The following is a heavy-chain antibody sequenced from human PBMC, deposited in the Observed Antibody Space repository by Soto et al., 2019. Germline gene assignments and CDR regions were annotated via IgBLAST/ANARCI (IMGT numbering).Heavy chain of an antibody. CDR3: ARASSSSSAADY. D-gene: IGHD6-6*01. J-gene: IGHJ4*02. Sequence: QVQLQESGPGLVKASQTLSPICSVSGESISSGGYYWSWIRHHPGKGLEWIGYIYDSESAYYNPSLKSRVTISMDTSKNHFAMKLSSVTAADTAVYYCARASSSSSAADYWGQGTLITVSS. V-gene: IGHV4-31*03. CDR1: GESISSGGYY. CDR2: IYDSESA.